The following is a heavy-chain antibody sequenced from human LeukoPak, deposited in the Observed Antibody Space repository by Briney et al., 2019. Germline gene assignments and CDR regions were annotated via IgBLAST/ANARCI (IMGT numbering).Heavy chain of an antibody. D-gene: IGHD3-10*01. CDR1: GFPFMIYE. J-gene: IGHJ4*02. Sequence: PGGSLSLSFAASGFPFMIYEMKWVRQAPGKGLEGVWYIMSSGSKTIYYADSVKGRFTISRDDAKNSLYLQMNSLRAEDTAVYYCARDLYYYGSGNYVPGFPDYWGQGTLVTVSS. CDR2: IMSSGSKTI. CDR3: ARDLYYYGSGNYVPGFPDY. V-gene: IGHV3-48*03.